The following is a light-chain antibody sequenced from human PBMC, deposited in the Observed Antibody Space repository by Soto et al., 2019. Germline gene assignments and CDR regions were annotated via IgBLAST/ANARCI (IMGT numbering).Light chain of an antibody. CDR2: STN. CDR3: AAWDGSLNVVL. Sequence: QSALTQPPSASGTPGQRVTISCSGSSSNIGSNTVNWYQQLPGSAPTLLMYSTNQRPSGVSERFSGSKSGTSASLAISGLQSADEADYYCAAWDGSLNVVLFGGGTKLTVL. V-gene: IGLV1-44*01. J-gene: IGLJ2*01. CDR1: SSNIGSNT.